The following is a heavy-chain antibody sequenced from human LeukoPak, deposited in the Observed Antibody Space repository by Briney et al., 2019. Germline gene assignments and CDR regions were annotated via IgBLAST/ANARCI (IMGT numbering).Heavy chain of an antibody. J-gene: IGHJ5*02. CDR1: GGSISSYY. CDR2: IYYSGST. CDR3: ASAQYSSSWGWFDP. D-gene: IGHD6-13*01. V-gene: IGHV4-59*08. Sequence: SETLSLTCTVSGGSISSYYWSWIRQPPGKGLEWIGYIYYSGSTNYNPSLKSRVTISVDTSKNQFSLKLSSVTAADTAVYYCASAQYSSSWGWFDPWGQGTLVTVSS.